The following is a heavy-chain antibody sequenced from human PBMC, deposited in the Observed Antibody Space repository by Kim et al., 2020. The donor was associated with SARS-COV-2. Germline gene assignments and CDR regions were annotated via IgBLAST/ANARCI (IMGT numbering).Heavy chain of an antibody. CDR3: ARLQGGYSSGWYSYYFDY. Sequence: SETLSLTCTVSGGSISSYYWSWIRQPPGKGLEWIGYIYYSGSTNYNPSLKSRVTISVDTSKNQFSLKLSSVTAADTAVYYCARLQGGYSSGWYSYYFDYWGQGTLVTVSS. V-gene: IGHV4-59*08. J-gene: IGHJ4*02. D-gene: IGHD6-19*01. CDR1: GGSISSYY. CDR2: IYYSGST.